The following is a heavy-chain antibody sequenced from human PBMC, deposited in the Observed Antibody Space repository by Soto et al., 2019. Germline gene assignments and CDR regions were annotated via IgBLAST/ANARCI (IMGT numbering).Heavy chain of an antibody. V-gene: IGHV5-10-1*01. J-gene: IGHJ4*02. CDR3: ARDIGRITIFGTFDY. CDR1: GYSFTSYW. D-gene: IGHD3-3*01. Sequence: GESLKISCKGSGYSFTSYWISWVRQMPGKGLEWMGRIDPSDSYTNYSPSFQGHVTISADKSISTAYLQWSSLKASDTAMYYCARDIGRITIFGTFDYWGQGTLVTVSS. CDR2: IDPSDSYT.